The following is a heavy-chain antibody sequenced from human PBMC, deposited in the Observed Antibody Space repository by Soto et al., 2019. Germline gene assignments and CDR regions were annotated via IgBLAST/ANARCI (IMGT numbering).Heavy chain of an antibody. CDR1: GYTFTRYY. D-gene: IGHD4-4*01. Sequence: QVQLVQSGAEVKKPGASVMVSCKASGYTFTRYYIHWVRLAPGQGLEWMGMINPSGGTPTYAQKFQGRVAMTRDTSTSTVYMELSGLTSEDTALYYCARDRGYSNYGYYYYGMDVWGHGTTVTVSS. CDR2: INPSGGTP. CDR3: ARDRGYSNYGYYYYGMDV. V-gene: IGHV1-46*01. J-gene: IGHJ6*02.